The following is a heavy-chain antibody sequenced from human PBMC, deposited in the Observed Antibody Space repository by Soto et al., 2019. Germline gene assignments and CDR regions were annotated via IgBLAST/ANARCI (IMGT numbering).Heavy chain of an antibody. D-gene: IGHD6-19*01. CDR2: IHSSGST. Sequence: WIQQPPGKGLQWIGYIHSSGSTKYNPSLKSLVTISVDTSKNHFSLKLNSVTAADTAVYYCARRFIIGWHQYFDYWGHVTLVTVAS. V-gene: IGHV4-61*03. J-gene: IGHJ4*01. CDR3: ARRFIIGWHQYFDY.